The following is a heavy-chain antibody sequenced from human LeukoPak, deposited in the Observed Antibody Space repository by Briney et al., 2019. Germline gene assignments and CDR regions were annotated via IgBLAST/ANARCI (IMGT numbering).Heavy chain of an antibody. CDR1: GGSISSSSYY. CDR3: ARDSAVAGPRGFDY. CDR2: IYYSGST. D-gene: IGHD6-19*01. J-gene: IGHJ4*02. Sequence: SETLSLTCTDSGGSISSSSYYWGWIRQPPGKGLEWIGSIYYSGSTYYNPSLKSRVTISVDTSKNQFSLRLSSVTAADTAVYYCARDSAVAGPRGFDYWGQGTLVTVSS. V-gene: IGHV4-39*07.